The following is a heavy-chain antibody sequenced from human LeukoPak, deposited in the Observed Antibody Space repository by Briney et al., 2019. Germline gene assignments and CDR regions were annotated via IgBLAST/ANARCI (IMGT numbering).Heavy chain of an antibody. J-gene: IGHJ4*02. CDR1: GYTFSSYH. Sequence: ASVKVSCKPSGYTFSSYHIHWVRQAPGQGLEWMGGIIPIFGTANYAQKFQGRVTITADESTSTAYMELSSLRSEDTAVYYCARAHQPKAYCGGDCYFASQYYFDYWGQGTLVTVSS. D-gene: IGHD2-21*02. CDR2: IIPIFGTA. CDR3: ARAHQPKAYCGGDCYFASQYYFDY. V-gene: IGHV1-69*13.